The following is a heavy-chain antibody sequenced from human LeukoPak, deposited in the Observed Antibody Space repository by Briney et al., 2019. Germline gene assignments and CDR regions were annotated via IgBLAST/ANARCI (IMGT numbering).Heavy chain of an antibody. CDR2: INPSGGST. J-gene: IGHJ4*02. CDR1: GYTFTSYY. D-gene: IGHD6-13*01. V-gene: IGHV1-46*01. CDR3: HSXKVXSWSMVXDY. Sequence: SVTXXCKASGYTFTSYYMHWVRQAPGQGLEWMGIINPSGGSTSYAQKFQGRVTMTRDTSTSTVYMELSRLRCDDTAVYYCHSXKVXSWSMVXDYWGQGTXVTVSS.